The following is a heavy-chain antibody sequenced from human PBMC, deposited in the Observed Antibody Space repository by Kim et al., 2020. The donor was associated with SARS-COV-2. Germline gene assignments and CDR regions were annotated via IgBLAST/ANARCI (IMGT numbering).Heavy chain of an antibody. V-gene: IGHV3-11*04. J-gene: IGHJ4*02. CDR2: TI. D-gene: IGHD1-26*01. Sequence: TISYADSVKGRFTISRDNSKNSLYLQMNSLRAEDTAVYYCARAFKGSYHYWGQGTLVTVSS. CDR3: ARAFKGSYHY.